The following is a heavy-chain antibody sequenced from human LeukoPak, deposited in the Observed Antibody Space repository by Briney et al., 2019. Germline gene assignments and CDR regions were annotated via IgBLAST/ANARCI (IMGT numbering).Heavy chain of an antibody. J-gene: IGHJ4*02. Sequence: ASVKVSCKASGGTFSSYAISWVRQAPGQGLEWMGRIIPIFGTANYAQKFQGRVTITTDESTSTAYMELSSLRSEDTAVYYCARERYGYSFGPIDYWGQGTLLTVSS. CDR2: IIPIFGTA. D-gene: IGHD5-18*01. CDR3: ARERYGYSFGPIDY. V-gene: IGHV1-69*05. CDR1: GGTFSSYA.